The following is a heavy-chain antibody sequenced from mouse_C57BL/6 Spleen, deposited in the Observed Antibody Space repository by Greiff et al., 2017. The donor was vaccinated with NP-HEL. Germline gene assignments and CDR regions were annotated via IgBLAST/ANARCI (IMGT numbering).Heavy chain of an antibody. Sequence: EVQLQQSGPELVKPGASVKISCKASGYSFTGYYMNWVKQSPEKSLEWIGEINPSTGGTTYNQKFKAKATLTVDKSSSTAYMQLKSLTSEDSAVYYCARSNYSNYVPYAMDYWGQGTSVTVSS. V-gene: IGHV1-42*01. D-gene: IGHD2-5*01. CDR3: ARSNYSNYVPYAMDY. CDR2: INPSTGGT. J-gene: IGHJ4*01. CDR1: GYSFTGYY.